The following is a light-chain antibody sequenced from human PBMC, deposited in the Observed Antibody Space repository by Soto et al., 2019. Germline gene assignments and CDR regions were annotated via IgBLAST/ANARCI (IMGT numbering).Light chain of an antibody. CDR1: SSNIGSGYD. CDR2: GNS. Sequence: QSALTQPPSVSGAPGQRVTISCTASSSNIGSGYDVHWYQQLPGTAPKLLIYGNSNRPSGVPDRFSGSKSATSPSLAITGLQAEDEDDYYCQSYDSSLSGYVVFGGATKLTV. J-gene: IGLJ2*01. CDR3: QSYDSSLSGYVV. V-gene: IGLV1-40*01.